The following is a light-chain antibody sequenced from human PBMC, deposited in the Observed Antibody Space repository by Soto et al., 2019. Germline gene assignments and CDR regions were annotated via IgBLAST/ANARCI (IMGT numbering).Light chain of an antibody. V-gene: IGKV3-11*01. CDR2: DAS. CDR3: QQRSNWPLIT. Sequence: EIVLTQSPATRSLSPGERATLSCRASQSISSYLAWYQQKPGQAPRLLIYDASNRATGIPARFSGSGSGSEFTLTISGLQSEDFAVFYCQQRSNWPLITFGQGTRLEIK. CDR1: QSISSY. J-gene: IGKJ5*01.